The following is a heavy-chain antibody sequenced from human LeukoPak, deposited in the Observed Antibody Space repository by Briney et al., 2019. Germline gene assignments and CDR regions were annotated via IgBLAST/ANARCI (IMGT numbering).Heavy chain of an antibody. J-gene: IGHJ4*02. V-gene: IGHV1-18*01. D-gene: IGHD3-16*02. CDR1: GYTFTSYG. Sequence: ASVKVSCKASGYTFTSYGISWVRQAPAQGLEWMGWISAYNGNTNYAQKLQGRVTMTTDTSTSTAYMGLRSLRSDDTAVYYCARDPLPALYDYVWGSYRYSETTFDYWGQGTLVTVSS. CDR3: ARDPLPALYDYVWGSYRYSETTFDY. CDR2: ISAYNGNT.